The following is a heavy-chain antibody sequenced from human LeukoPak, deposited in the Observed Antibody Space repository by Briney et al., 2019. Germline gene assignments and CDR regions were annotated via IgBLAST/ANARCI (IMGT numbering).Heavy chain of an antibody. CDR2: IYYSGST. Sequence: SETLSLICSVYGGSFSGHYWSWIRQHPGKGLEWIGYIYYSGSTYYNPSLKSRVTISVDTSKNQFSLKLSSVTAADTAVYYCARGRGYCSSTSCSEYYFDYWGQGTLVTVSS. D-gene: IGHD2-2*01. CDR3: ARGRGYCSSTSCSEYYFDY. V-gene: IGHV4-31*03. J-gene: IGHJ4*02. CDR1: GGSFSGHY.